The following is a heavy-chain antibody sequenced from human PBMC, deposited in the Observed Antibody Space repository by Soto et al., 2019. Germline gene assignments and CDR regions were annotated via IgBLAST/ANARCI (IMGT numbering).Heavy chain of an antibody. CDR1: GFSFSSYG. V-gene: IGHV3-73*01. CDR2: IRSKPNSYAT. D-gene: IGHD3-16*02. CDR3: TAKSYTRNVDY. Sequence: GGSLRLSCAASGFSFSSYGMHWVRLAPGKGLEWVGRIRSKPNSYATAYAASVEGRFTISRDDSKSTAYLQMNSLKTEDTAVYYCTAKSYTRNVDYWGQGVQVTVSS. J-gene: IGHJ4*02.